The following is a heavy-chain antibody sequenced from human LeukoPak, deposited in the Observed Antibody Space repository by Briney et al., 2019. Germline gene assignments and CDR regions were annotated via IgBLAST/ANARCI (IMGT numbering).Heavy chain of an antibody. CDR2: IRYDGSNK. Sequence: GGSLRLSCAASGFTFSSYGMHWVRQAPGKGLEWVAFIRYDGSNKYYADSAKGRFTISRDNSKNTLYLQMNSLRAEDTAVYYCAKTTGAPTPYDYWGQGTLVTVSS. CDR1: GFTFSSYG. V-gene: IGHV3-30*02. J-gene: IGHJ4*02. D-gene: IGHD1-1*01. CDR3: AKTTGAPTPYDY.